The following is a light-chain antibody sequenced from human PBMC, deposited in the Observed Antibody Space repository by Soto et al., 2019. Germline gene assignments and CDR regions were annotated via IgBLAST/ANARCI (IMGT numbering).Light chain of an antibody. V-gene: IGKV1-9*01. Sequence: DIPLTHSPSFLSASLGDRFTISFRASQGISSFLAWYQQKPGKAPNLLMYAASTLQSGVPSRFSGGESGTEYTLTISSLQPEDSATYYCQQLYIFPLTFGQGTRLEIK. J-gene: IGKJ5*01. CDR1: QGISSF. CDR3: QQLYIFPLT. CDR2: AAS.